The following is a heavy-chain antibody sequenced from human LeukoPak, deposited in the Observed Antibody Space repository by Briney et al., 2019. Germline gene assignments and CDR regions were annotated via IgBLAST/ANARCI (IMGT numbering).Heavy chain of an antibody. CDR3: AREGGWLQPFDY. J-gene: IGHJ4*02. CDR1: GYTFTSYY. CDR2: INPSGGST. D-gene: IGHD5-24*01. Sequence: ASVKVSCKASGYTFTSYYMHWVRQAPGQGLEWMGIINPSGGSTSYAQKFQGRVTMTRDTSTSTAYMELSSLRSEDTAVYYCAREGGWLQPFDYWGQGTLVTVSS. V-gene: IGHV1-46*01.